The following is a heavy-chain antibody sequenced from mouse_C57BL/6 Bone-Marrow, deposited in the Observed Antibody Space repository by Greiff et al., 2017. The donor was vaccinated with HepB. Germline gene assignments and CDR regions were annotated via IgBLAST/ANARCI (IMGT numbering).Heavy chain of an antibody. V-gene: IGHV1-18*01. CDR2: INPNNGGT. CDR3: ARSYGSSYWYVDV. D-gene: IGHD1-1*01. CDR1: GYTFTDYN. J-gene: IGHJ1*03. Sequence: VQLKQSGPELVKPGASVKIPCKASGYTFTDYNMDWVKQSHGKSLEWIGDINPNNGGTIYNQKFKGKATLTVDKSSSTAYMELRSLTSEDTAVYYCARSYGSSYWYVDVWGTGTTVTVSS.